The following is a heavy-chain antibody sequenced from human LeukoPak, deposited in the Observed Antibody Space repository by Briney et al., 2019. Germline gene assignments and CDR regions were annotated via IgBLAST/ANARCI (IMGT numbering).Heavy chain of an antibody. CDR3: ARAVRDSSGWGYYFDY. Sequence: SETLSLTCTVSGGSISSYYWSWIRQPPGKGLEWIGYIYYSGSTNYNPSLKSRVTISVDTSKNQFSLKLSSVTAADAAVYYCARAVRDSSGWGYYFDYWGQGTLVTVSS. CDR2: IYYSGST. J-gene: IGHJ4*02. D-gene: IGHD3-22*01. CDR1: GGSISSYY. V-gene: IGHV4-59*01.